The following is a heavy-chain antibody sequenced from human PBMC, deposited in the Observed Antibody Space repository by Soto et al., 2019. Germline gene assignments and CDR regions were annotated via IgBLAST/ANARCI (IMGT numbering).Heavy chain of an antibody. CDR3: ARDRSGNWFDP. CDR2: VYYSGST. CDR1: GDSIRNGDYY. D-gene: IGHD3-10*01. V-gene: IGHV4-30-4*01. J-gene: IGHJ5*02. Sequence: SETLSLTCTVSGDSIRNGDYYWTWIRQPPGKGLEWIGYVYYSGSTYYNPSLKSRLTISLDTSKNQFSLKLSSVTDEDTAVYYCARDRSGNWFDPWGQGTLVTVSS.